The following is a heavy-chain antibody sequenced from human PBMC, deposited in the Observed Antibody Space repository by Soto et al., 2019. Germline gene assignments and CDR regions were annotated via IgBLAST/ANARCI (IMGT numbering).Heavy chain of an antibody. V-gene: IGHV3-33*01. CDR1: GFTFSSYG. Sequence: QVQLGESGGGVVQPGRSLRLSCAASGFTFSSYGMHWVRQAPGKWLGWVAVIGYDGSNKYYADSVKGRFTISSDNSKNKMHLQMNSLRAEVTAVYYCWRDRLWFGESFDYWGQGTLVTASS. J-gene: IGHJ4*02. D-gene: IGHD3-10*01. CDR3: WRDRLWFGESFDY. CDR2: IGYDGSNK.